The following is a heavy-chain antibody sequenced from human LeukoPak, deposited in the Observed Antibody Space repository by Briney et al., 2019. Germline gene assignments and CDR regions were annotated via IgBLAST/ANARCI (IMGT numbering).Heavy chain of an antibody. Sequence: GGSLRLSCAASGFTFSSYAMHWVRQAPGKGLEWVAVISYDGSNKYYADSVKGRFTISRDNSKNTLYLQMNSLRAEDTAVSYCASPPPQSSYYYGSGRSYWGQGTLVTVSS. D-gene: IGHD3-10*01. V-gene: IGHV3-30-3*01. J-gene: IGHJ4*02. CDR3: ASPPPQSSYYYGSGRSY. CDR1: GFTFSSYA. CDR2: ISYDGSNK.